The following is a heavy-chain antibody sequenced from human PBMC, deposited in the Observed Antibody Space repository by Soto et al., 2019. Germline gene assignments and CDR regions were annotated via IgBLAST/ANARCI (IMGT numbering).Heavy chain of an antibody. V-gene: IGHV1-69*01. D-gene: IGHD2-2*01. Sequence: QVQLVQSGAEVKKPGSSVKVSCKASGGTLSSYAISWVRQAPGEGLEWMGGIIPIFGTANYAQKFQGRVTSTADESTSTAYMELSSLRSEDTAVYYCAREVTDQLLEVYFNYWGQGTLVTVSS. CDR2: IIPIFGTA. CDR1: GGTLSSYA. CDR3: AREVTDQLLEVYFNY. J-gene: IGHJ4*02.